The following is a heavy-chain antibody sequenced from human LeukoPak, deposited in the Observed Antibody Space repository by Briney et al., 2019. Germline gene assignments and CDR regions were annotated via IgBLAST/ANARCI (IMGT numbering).Heavy chain of an antibody. CDR2: IRSKAYGGTT. CDR3: TRDRIAVAGTFDY. Sequence: GRSLRLSCTASGFTFGDYAMSWVRQAPGKGLEWVGFIRSKAYGGTTEYAASVKGRFTISRDDSKSIAYLQMNSLKTEDTAVYYCTRDRIAVAGTFDYWGQGTLVTVSS. CDR1: GFTFGDYA. D-gene: IGHD6-19*01. V-gene: IGHV3-49*04. J-gene: IGHJ4*02.